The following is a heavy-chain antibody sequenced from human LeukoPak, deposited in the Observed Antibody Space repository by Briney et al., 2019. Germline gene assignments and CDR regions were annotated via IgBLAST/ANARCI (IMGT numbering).Heavy chain of an antibody. D-gene: IGHD3-16*02. Sequence: SQTLSLTCTVSGGSLSSGSYYWRWLRQPAGKGLEWIGRIYTSGSTNYNPSLKSRVTISVDTSKNQFSLKLSSVTAADTAVYYCARAIYDYVWGSYLDYWGQGTLVTVSS. CDR1: GGSLSSGSYY. J-gene: IGHJ4*02. CDR2: IYTSGST. V-gene: IGHV4-61*02. CDR3: ARAIYDYVWGSYLDY.